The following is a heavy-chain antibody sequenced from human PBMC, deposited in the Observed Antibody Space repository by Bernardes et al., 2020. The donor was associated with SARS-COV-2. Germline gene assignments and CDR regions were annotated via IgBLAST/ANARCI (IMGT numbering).Heavy chain of an antibody. CDR1: GYSISSGYY. Sequence: SETLSLTCAVSGYSISSGYYWGWIRQPPGKGLEWIGSIYHSGRTYYNPSLKSRVTISVDTSKNQFSLKLSSVTAADTAVYYCARAGSITIFGVVIARQDAFDIWGQGTMVTVSS. J-gene: IGHJ3*02. V-gene: IGHV4-38-2*01. D-gene: IGHD3-3*01. CDR3: ARAGSITIFGVVIARQDAFDI. CDR2: IYHSGRT.